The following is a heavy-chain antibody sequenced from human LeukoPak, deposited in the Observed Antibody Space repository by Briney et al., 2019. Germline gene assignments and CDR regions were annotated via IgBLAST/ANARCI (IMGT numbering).Heavy chain of an antibody. Sequence: GGSLRLSCAASGFTFSSYAMHWVRQAPGKGLEWVAVISYDGSNKYYADSVKGRFTISRDNSKNTLYLQMNSLRAEDTAVYYCARTLRSGSYRELQEVRWFDPWGQGTLVTVSS. J-gene: IGHJ5*02. V-gene: IGHV3-30-3*01. CDR3: ARTLRSGSYRELQEVRWFDP. D-gene: IGHD1-26*01. CDR2: ISYDGSNK. CDR1: GFTFSSYA.